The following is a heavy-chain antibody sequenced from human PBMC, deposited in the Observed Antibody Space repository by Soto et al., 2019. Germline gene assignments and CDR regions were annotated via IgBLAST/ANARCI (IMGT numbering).Heavy chain of an antibody. CDR1: GFTFSNSA. Sequence: SVKVSCKTSGFTFSNSAVQWVRQARGQGLEWIGWIIVGGGGTKYAQNYQGRLTITRDMSTNTAYMELSSSWYNDRNADWFDPWGQGTLVTVSS. CDR3: DP. J-gene: IGHJ5*02. CDR2: IIVGGGGT. V-gene: IGHV1-58*01. D-gene: IGHD6-13*01.